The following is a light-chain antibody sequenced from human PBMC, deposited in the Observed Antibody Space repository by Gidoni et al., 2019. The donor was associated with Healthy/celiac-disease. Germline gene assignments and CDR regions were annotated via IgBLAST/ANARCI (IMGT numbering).Light chain of an antibody. CDR3: QQSYSNPWT. CDR2: AAS. Sequence: DIQMTQSPSSLSASVGDRFTITCRESQSISSYLNWYQQKPGKAPKLLIYAASSLQSGVPSKFSGSGSGTDFTLTISSLQPEDFATYYCQQSYSNPWTFGQGTKVEIK. J-gene: IGKJ1*01. V-gene: IGKV1-39*01. CDR1: QSISSY.